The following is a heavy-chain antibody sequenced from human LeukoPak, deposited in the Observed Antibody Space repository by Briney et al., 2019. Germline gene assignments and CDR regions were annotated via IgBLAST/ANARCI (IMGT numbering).Heavy chain of an antibody. V-gene: IGHV4-30-4*01. D-gene: IGHD3-10*02. J-gene: IGHJ4*02. CDR1: GDSINSGNSH. CDR3: ASYFVGNGGRGY. CDR2: VYDSWNN. Sequence: SETLSLTCTVSGDSINSGNSHWTWIRQPPGRGLEWLGSVYDSWNNYYNPSLESRITMSVDTSKNQYSLELSSVIAADTAVYYCASYFVGNGGRGYWGQGALVTVSS.